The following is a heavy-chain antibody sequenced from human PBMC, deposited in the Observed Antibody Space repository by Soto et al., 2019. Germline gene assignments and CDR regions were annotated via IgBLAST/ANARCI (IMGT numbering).Heavy chain of an antibody. D-gene: IGHD6-13*01. Sequence: QVQLQESGPGLVKPSGTLSLTCAVSGGSISSSNWWSWVRQPPGKGLEWIGEIYHSGSTNYNPSLKSRVTISVDKSKNQFSLKLSSVTAADTAVYYCAREGVAAAPARLYSFDYWGQGTLVTVSS. CDR3: AREGVAAAPARLYSFDY. V-gene: IGHV4-4*02. J-gene: IGHJ4*02. CDR1: GGSISSSNW. CDR2: IYHSGST.